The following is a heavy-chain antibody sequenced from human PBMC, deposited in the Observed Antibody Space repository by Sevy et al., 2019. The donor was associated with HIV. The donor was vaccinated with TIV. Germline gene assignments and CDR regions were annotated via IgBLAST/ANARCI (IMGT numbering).Heavy chain of an antibody. Sequence: GGSLRLSCAASGFTFSSYAMHWVRQAPGKGLEWVAVISYDGSNKYYADSVKGRFTISRDNSKNTLYLQMNSLRAEDTAVCYCARGRPSGYYYGMDVWGQGTTVTVSS. CDR1: GFTFSSYA. V-gene: IGHV3-30-3*01. J-gene: IGHJ6*02. D-gene: IGHD3-10*01. CDR2: ISYDGSNK. CDR3: ARGRPSGYYYGMDV.